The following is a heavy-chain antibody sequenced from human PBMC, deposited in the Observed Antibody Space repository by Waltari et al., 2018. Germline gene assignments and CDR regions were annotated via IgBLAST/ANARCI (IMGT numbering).Heavy chain of an antibody. CDR2: INHSVSP. CDR3: ARGCLFSRAWCDP. D-gene: IGHD3-10*01. V-gene: IGHV4-34*01. CDR1: GGSFSGYY. Sequence: QVQLQQWGAGLLKPSETLSLTCAVYGGSFSGYYWSWIRPPPGKGLEWMGEINHSVSPNCSPSLKRRVPIAVDTATTPFSLKMGFVTAADPAVYAWARGCLFSRAWCDPWGPGILVTVSS. J-gene: IGHJ5*02.